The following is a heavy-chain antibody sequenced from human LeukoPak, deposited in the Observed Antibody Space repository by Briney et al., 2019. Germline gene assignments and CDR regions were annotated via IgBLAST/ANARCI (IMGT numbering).Heavy chain of an antibody. CDR2: INWNGGGT. CDR1: GFTFDDYG. Sequence: PGGSLRLSCAASGFTFDDYGMSWVRQAPGKGLEWVSSINWNGGGTGYADSVKGRFTISRDNAKNSLYLQIKSLRAEDTALYYCARWGNYYDRSGSYLQHWGQGTLVTVSS. V-gene: IGHV3-20*04. J-gene: IGHJ1*01. D-gene: IGHD3-22*01. CDR3: ARWGNYYDRSGSYLQH.